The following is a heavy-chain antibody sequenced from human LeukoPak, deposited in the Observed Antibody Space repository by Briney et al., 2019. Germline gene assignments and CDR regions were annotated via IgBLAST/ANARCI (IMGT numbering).Heavy chain of an antibody. J-gene: IGHJ4*02. CDR2: ISSSSSYI. Sequence: PGGSLRLSCAASGFTFSSYSMNWVRQAPGKGLEWVSSISSSSSYIYYADSVKGRFTISRDNAKNSLYLQMNSLRAEDTAVYYCAGTNCSGGSCSGHFDYWGQGTLVTVSS. D-gene: IGHD2-15*01. CDR1: GFTFSSYS. CDR3: AGTNCSGGSCSGHFDY. V-gene: IGHV3-21*01.